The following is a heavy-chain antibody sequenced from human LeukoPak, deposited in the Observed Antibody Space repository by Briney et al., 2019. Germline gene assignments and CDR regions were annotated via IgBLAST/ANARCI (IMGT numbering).Heavy chain of an antibody. CDR1: GFTFSSYA. CDR2: ISGSGGST. Sequence: GGSLRLSCAASGFTFSSYAMSWVRQAPGKGLEWVSAISGSGGSTYYADSVKGRFTISRDNSKNTLYLQMNSLRAEDTAVYYCAKGGGYCGGDCYELGAFDIWGQGTMVTVSS. D-gene: IGHD2-21*02. J-gene: IGHJ3*02. V-gene: IGHV3-23*01. CDR3: AKGGGYCGGDCYELGAFDI.